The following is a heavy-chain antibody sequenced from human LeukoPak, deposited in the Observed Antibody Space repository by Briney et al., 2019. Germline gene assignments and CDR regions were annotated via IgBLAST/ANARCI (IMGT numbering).Heavy chain of an antibody. CDR3: AKAGEYYYYYYMDV. CDR2: IRYDGSNK. V-gene: IGHV3-30*02. J-gene: IGHJ6*03. CDR1: GPIFSDSA. D-gene: IGHD3-10*01. Sequence: GGSLRLSCAASGPIFSDSAVHWVRQAPGKGLEWVAFIRYDGSNKYYADSVKGRFTISRDNSKNTLYLQMNSLRAEDTAVYYCAKAGEYYYYYYMDVWGKGTTVTISS.